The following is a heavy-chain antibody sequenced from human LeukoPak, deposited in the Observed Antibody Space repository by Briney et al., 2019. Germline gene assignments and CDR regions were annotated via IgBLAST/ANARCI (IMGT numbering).Heavy chain of an antibody. CDR2: ISGSGTTI. CDR3: AKDFSGWQHKYFDN. CDR1: GFSFSSYE. D-gene: IGHD6-19*01. J-gene: IGHJ4*02. V-gene: IGHV3-23*01. Sequence: GGSLRLSCAASGFSFSSYEMNWVRQAPGKGLEWVSYISGSGTTIYYADSVKGRFTISRDNSKNTLYLQMNSLRVEDTAVYFCAKDFSGWQHKYFDNWGQGTLVTVSS.